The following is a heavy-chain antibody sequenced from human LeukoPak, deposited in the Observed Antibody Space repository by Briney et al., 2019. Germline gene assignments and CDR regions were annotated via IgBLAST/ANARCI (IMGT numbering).Heavy chain of an antibody. CDR1: GFIFSSYG. CDR2: IRYDGRNK. Sequence: GGSLRLSCAASGFIFSSYGMHWVRQAPGKELEWVAFIRYDGRNKYYADSVKGRFTISRDNSKNTLYLQMNSLRGEDTAVYYCAKDSLRERIVGSTTRGVNDYWGQGTLVTVSS. CDR3: AKDSLRERIVGSTTRGVNDY. V-gene: IGHV3-30*02. J-gene: IGHJ4*02. D-gene: IGHD1-26*01.